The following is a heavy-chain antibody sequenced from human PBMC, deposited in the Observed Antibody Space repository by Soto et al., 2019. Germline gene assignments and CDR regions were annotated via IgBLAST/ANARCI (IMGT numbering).Heavy chain of an antibody. CDR1: GASVSSGSYY. Sequence: PSETLSLTCTVSGASVSSGSYYWSWIRQPPGKGLEWIGYIYYSGSTDYNPSLMSRVTISIDTSKNQFSLKLISVTAADTAVYYCARDIWFGEVSHGMDVWGQGTTVTVSS. CDR2: IYYSGST. J-gene: IGHJ6*02. CDR3: ARDIWFGEVSHGMDV. V-gene: IGHV4-61*01. D-gene: IGHD3-10*01.